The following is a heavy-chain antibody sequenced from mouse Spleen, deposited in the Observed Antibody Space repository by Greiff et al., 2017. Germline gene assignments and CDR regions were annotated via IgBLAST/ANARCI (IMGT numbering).Heavy chain of an antibody. D-gene: IGHD2-2*01. Sequence: EVQGVESGGGLVKPGGSLKLSCAASGFTFSSYAMSWVRQTPEKRLEWVASISSGGSTYYPDSVKGRFTISRDNARNTLYLQMSSLRSEDTAMYYCARYGYSAFAYWGQGTLVTVSA. V-gene: IGHV5-6-5*01. CDR2: ISSGGST. CDR1: GFTFSSYA. CDR3: ARYGYSAFAY. J-gene: IGHJ3*01.